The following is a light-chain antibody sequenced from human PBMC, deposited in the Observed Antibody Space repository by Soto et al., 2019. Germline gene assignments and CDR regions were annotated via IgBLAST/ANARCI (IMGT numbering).Light chain of an antibody. J-gene: IGKJ1*01. V-gene: IGKV1-5*03. Sequence: DIQITQSPSTLSASVGDRVTITCRASQSISSWLAWYQQEPGEAPKLLIYKASNLENGVPSRFSGSGSGTEFTLTISSLQSDDFATYYCQQYNSYSWTFGQGTKVDIK. CDR1: QSISSW. CDR3: QQYNSYSWT. CDR2: KAS.